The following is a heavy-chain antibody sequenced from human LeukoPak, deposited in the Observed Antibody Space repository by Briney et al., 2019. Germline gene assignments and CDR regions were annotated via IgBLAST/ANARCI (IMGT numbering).Heavy chain of an antibody. J-gene: IGHJ4*02. CDR2: IIPIFGTA. CDR1: GGTFSSYA. D-gene: IGHD5-12*01. Sequence: ASVKVSCKASGGTFSSYAISWVRQAPGQGLEWMGGIIPIFGTANYAQKFQGRVTITTDESTSTAYMELSSLRSEDTAVYYCAGPSGYDSYFDYWGQGTLVNVSS. V-gene: IGHV1-69*05. CDR3: AGPSGYDSYFDY.